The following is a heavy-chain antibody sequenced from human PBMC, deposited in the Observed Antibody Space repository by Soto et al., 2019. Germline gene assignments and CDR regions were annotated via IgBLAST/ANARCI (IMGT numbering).Heavy chain of an antibody. CDR2: IYYSGST. J-gene: IGHJ4*02. Sequence: SETLSLTCTVSGGSISSGGYYWSWIRQHPGKGLEWIGYIYYSGSTYYNPSLKSRVTISVDTSKNQFSLKLSSVTAADTAVYYCARETKNYYGSGGFDYWGQGTLVTVSS. D-gene: IGHD3-10*01. V-gene: IGHV4-31*03. CDR3: ARETKNYYGSGGFDY. CDR1: GGSISSGGYY.